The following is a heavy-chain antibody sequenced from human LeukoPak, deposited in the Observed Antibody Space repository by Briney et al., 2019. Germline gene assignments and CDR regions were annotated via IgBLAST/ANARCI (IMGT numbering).Heavy chain of an antibody. CDR3: ARDLLPGENAFDI. V-gene: IGHV4-59*01. CDR1: GGSISSYY. CDR2: IYYSGST. J-gene: IGHJ3*02. Sequence: SETLSLTCTVSGGSISSYYWRWIRQPPGKGLEWIGYIYYSGSTNYNPSLKSRVTISVDTSKNQFSLKLSSVTAADTAVYYCARDLLPGENAFDIWGQGTMVTVSS. D-gene: IGHD3-10*01.